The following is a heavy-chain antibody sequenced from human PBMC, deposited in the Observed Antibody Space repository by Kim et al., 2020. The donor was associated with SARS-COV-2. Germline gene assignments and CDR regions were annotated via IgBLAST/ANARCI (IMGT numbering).Heavy chain of an antibody. CDR3: ARCNWSDRNPWAFDP. J-gene: IGHJ5*02. Sequence: GGSLRLSCAASGFTFSCCGMNWVRQTPGKGLEWVSYISASSSTIYYADSVQGRFTISRDNAKNSLYLQMTSLRDDDTAVYYCARCNWSDRNPWAFDPWGQGTLVTVSS. V-gene: IGHV3-48*02. CDR1: GFTFSCCG. CDR2: ISASSSTI. D-gene: IGHD1-1*01.